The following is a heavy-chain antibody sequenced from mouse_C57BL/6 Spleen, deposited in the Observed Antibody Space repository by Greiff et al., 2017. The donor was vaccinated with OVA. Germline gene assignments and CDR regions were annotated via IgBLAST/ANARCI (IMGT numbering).Heavy chain of an antibody. Sequence: VQGVESGAELARPGASVKLSCKASGYTFTSYGISWVKQRTGQGLEWIGEIYPRSGNTYYNEKFKGKATLTADKSSSTAYMELRSLTSEDSAVYFCARGPFAYWGQGTLVTVSA. J-gene: IGHJ3*01. V-gene: IGHV1-81*01. CDR3: ARGPFAY. CDR1: GYTFTSYG. CDR2: IYPRSGNT.